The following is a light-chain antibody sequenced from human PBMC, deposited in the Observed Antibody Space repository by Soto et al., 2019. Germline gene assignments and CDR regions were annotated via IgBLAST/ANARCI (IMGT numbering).Light chain of an antibody. CDR2: DAS. Sequence: DLQMTQSPSTLSASVGDRVTITCRASQSISSWLAWYQQKPGKAPKLLIYDASSLESGVPSRFSGSGSVTEVTLTISSLQPDEFATYYCQQYNSYPYTFGQGTKLEIK. CDR3: QQYNSYPYT. CDR1: QSISSW. V-gene: IGKV1-5*01. J-gene: IGKJ2*01.